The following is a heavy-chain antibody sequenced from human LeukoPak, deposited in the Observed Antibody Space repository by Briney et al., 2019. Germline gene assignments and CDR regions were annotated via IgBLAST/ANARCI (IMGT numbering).Heavy chain of an antibody. Sequence: GASVKVSCKASGCTFTSHGISWVRQAPGQGLEWMGWISVYNAKTNYAQKLQGRVTMTTDTSTSTAYMELRSLRSDDTAVYYCARDDDSSGYFVWGQGTLVTVSS. CDR2: ISVYNAKT. D-gene: IGHD3-22*01. J-gene: IGHJ4*02. V-gene: IGHV1-18*01. CDR1: GCTFTSHG. CDR3: ARDDDSSGYFV.